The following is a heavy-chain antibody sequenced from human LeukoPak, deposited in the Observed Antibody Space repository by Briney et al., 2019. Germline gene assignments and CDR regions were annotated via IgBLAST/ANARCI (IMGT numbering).Heavy chain of an antibody. CDR2: ISGRGGST. V-gene: IGHV3-23*01. J-gene: IGHJ4*02. D-gene: IGHD2-2*01. CDR1: GFTFSSYS. CDR3: AKDPGYQVVYCFDY. Sequence: GGSLRLSCAASGFTFSSYSMRWVRQAPGKGVEGVAGISGRGGSTDYADSVTGRFTISRDDSKHTLYLQMNSLRVEDTAVYYCAKDPGYQVVYCFDYWGQGTLVTVSS.